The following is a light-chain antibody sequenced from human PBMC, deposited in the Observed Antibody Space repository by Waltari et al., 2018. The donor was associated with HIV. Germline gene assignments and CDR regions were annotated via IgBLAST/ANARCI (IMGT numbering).Light chain of an antibody. CDR2: DVS. CDR3: NSYTTSSTWV. V-gene: IGLV2-14*01. CDR1: NSDVGAYDY. Sequence: QSALTQPASVSGSPGQSITISCTGTNSDVGAYDYVSWYQHHPGKAPKLMIFDVSNRPSGISNRFSGSKSYNTASLTISGLQAEDEADYYCNSYTTSSTWVFGGGTKLTVL. J-gene: IGLJ3*02.